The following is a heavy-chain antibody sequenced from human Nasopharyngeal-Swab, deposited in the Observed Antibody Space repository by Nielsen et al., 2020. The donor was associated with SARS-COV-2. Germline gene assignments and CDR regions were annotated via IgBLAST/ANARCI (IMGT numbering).Heavy chain of an antibody. CDR1: GYTLTELS. Sequence: ASVKVSCKVSGYTLTELSMHWVRQAPGKGLEWRGGFDPEDGETIYAQKFQGRVTMTEDTSTDTAYMELSSLRSEDTAVYYCATDPPRYCSGGSCYGAFDIWGQGTMVTVSS. V-gene: IGHV1-24*01. CDR2: FDPEDGET. J-gene: IGHJ3*02. D-gene: IGHD2-15*01. CDR3: ATDPPRYCSGGSCYGAFDI.